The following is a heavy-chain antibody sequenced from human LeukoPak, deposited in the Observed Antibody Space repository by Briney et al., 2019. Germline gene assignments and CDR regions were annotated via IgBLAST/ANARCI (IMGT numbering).Heavy chain of an antibody. V-gene: IGHV4-59*01. D-gene: IGHD2-15*01. CDR3: AREVGYCSGGSCYSYFDY. CDR2: IYYSGST. J-gene: IGHJ4*02. Sequence: SETLSLTCTVSGGTISSYYWSWIRQPPGKGLEWIGYIYYSGSTNYNASLTNRVTISVDTSKNQFSLKLSSVTAADTAVYYCAREVGYCSGGSCYSYFDYWGQGTLVTVSS. CDR1: GGTISSYY.